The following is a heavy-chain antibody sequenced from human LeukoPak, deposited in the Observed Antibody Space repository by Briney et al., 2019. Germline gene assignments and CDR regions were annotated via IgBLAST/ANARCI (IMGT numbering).Heavy chain of an antibody. J-gene: IGHJ4*02. D-gene: IGHD3-9*01. CDR2: INAGNGNT. V-gene: IGHV1-3*01. CDR3: ARDYDILTGYYTFDY. CDR1: GFTFSSYA. Sequence: GGSLRLSCAASGFTFSSYAMHWVRQAPGQRLEWMGWINAGNGNTKYSQKFQGRVTITRDTSASTAYMELSSLRSEDTAVYYCARDYDILTGYYTFDYWGQGTLVTVSS.